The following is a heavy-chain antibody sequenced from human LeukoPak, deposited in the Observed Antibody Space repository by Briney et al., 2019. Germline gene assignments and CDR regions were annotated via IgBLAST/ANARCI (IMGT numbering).Heavy chain of an antibody. V-gene: IGHV3-21*01. Sequence: TGGSLRLSCAASGFTFTIYSMNWVRQAPGKGLRWVSSIGGSGTSIYYADSVKGRFTISRDNAKNSLYLQMNSLRAEDTAVYYCARESGSSGWYEGFDYWGQGTLVTVSS. D-gene: IGHD6-19*01. CDR2: IGGSGTSI. CDR1: GFTFTIYS. CDR3: ARESGSSGWYEGFDY. J-gene: IGHJ4*02.